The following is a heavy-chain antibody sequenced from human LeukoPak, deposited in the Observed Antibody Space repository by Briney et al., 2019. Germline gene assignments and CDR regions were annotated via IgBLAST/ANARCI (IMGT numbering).Heavy chain of an antibody. CDR3: ARWSRLGEISSDY. CDR1: GVTFSSYE. Sequence: GGSLRLSCAASGVTFSSYEMNWVRQAPGKGLEWVSYISSSGSIIYYADSVKGRFTISRDNAKNSLYLQTSSLRAEDTAVYYCARWSRLGEISSDYWGQGTLVSVSS. V-gene: IGHV3-48*03. J-gene: IGHJ4*02. CDR2: ISSSGSII. D-gene: IGHD3-16*02.